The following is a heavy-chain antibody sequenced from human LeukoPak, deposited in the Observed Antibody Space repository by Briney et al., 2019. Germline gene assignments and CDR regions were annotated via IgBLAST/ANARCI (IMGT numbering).Heavy chain of an antibody. D-gene: IGHD6-13*01. CDR3: AKGVISWIAAAGPYDAFDI. J-gene: IGHJ3*02. Sequence: SLRLSCAASGFTSDDYAMHWVRQAPGKGLEWVSGISWNSGSIGYADSVKGRFTISRDNAKNSLYLQMNSLRAEDMALYYCAKGVISWIAAAGPYDAFDIWGQGTMVTVSS. V-gene: IGHV3-9*02. CDR2: ISWNSGSI. CDR1: GFTSDDYA.